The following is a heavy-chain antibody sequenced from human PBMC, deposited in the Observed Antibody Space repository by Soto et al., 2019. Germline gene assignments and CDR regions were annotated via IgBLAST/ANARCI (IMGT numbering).Heavy chain of an antibody. J-gene: IGHJ6*03. D-gene: IGHD4-17*01. CDR2: ISAYNGNT. Sequence: EASVKASSKASGYTFTSYGISWVRQAPGQGLEWMGWISAYNGNTNYAQKLQGRVTMTTDTSTSTAYMELRSLRSDDTAVYYCARVGYGDYLYYYYYMDVWGKGTTVTVSS. CDR3: ARVGYGDYLYYYYYMDV. CDR1: GYTFTSYG. V-gene: IGHV1-18*01.